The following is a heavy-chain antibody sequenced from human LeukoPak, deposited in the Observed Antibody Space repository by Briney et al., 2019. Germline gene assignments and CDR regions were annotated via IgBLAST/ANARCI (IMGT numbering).Heavy chain of an antibody. D-gene: IGHD3-22*01. CDR2: ISASGGST. J-gene: IGHJ4*02. CDR1: GFTLSTYG. V-gene: IGHV3-23*01. CDR3: AXDTTXXIVGPPEY. Sequence: PGGSLRLSCAASGFTLSTYGMHWVRQAPGKGLEWVSGISASGGSTYYADSVKGRFAISRDDSKNTLYLQMSSLRAEDTAVYYCAXDTTXXIVGPPEYWGQGILVTVSS.